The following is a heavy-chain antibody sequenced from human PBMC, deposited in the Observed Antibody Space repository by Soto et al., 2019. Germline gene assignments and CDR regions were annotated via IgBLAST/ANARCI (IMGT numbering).Heavy chain of an antibody. CDR3: ARLNPDYGFDP. V-gene: IGHV4-61*01. Sequence: PSETLSLTCTFSGGYVRSGSYYLSWIRQPPGKGLEWIGYIYYSGSTNYNPSLKSRVTIAVDTSKNQFSLKLSSVTAADTAVYYCARLNPDYGFDPCGQGTLVTVSS. J-gene: IGHJ5*02. CDR1: GGYVRSGSYY. CDR2: IYYSGST. D-gene: IGHD4-17*01.